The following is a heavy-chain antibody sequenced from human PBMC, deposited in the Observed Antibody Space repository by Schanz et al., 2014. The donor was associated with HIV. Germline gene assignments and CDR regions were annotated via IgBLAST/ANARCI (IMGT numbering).Heavy chain of an antibody. D-gene: IGHD1-20*01. CDR1: GFTFSTCG. CDR3: AKTSITLGMDV. J-gene: IGHJ6*02. V-gene: IGHV3-33*03. CDR2: IWYDGSNK. Sequence: QVQLVESGGGVVQPGRSLRLSCAASGFTFSTCGMHWVRQAPGKGLECVAFIWYDGSNKYYADSVKGRFTISRVNSKNTLYLQMNSLRAEDTAIYYCAKTSITLGMDVWGQGTTVTVSS.